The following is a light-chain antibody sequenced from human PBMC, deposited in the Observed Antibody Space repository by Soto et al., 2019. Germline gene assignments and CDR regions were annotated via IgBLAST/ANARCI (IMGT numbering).Light chain of an antibody. Sequence: EIVMTQSPATLSVSPGERATLSCRASLSVGSSLAWYQRKPGQAPRLLIYGASTRATGIPATFSGSGSGTEFTLTISSLQSEDFAVYYCQQYNSWPLTFGQGTRLEIK. V-gene: IGKV3-15*01. CDR2: GAS. J-gene: IGKJ5*01. CDR1: LSVGSS. CDR3: QQYNSWPLT.